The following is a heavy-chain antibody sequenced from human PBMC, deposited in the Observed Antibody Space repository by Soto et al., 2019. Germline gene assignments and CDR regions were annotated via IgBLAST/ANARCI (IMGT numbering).Heavy chain of an antibody. Sequence: QVQLVQSGPEVKMPGASVKVSCKTSGYTFTAYGLAWLRQAPGQRPEWMGWVSTNDDRTNYAQKFPGRVTMTTDRSTTTTYMELRSLRADDTAVYYCTRELNTESSAYYSFAYWGQGTLVTVSS. D-gene: IGHD3-22*01. V-gene: IGHV1-18*01. CDR3: TRELNTESSAYYSFAY. CDR1: GYTFTAYG. CDR2: VSTNDDRT. J-gene: IGHJ4*02.